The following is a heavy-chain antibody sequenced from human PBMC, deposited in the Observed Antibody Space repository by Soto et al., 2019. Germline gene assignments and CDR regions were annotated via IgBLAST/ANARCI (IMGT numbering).Heavy chain of an antibody. J-gene: IGHJ5*02. V-gene: IGHV4-4*02. CDR1: VGSIRTPDW. Sequence: SETLSLTCTVSVGSIRTPDWWSWVRQTPEKGLEWIGEIYHSGTPNYNPSLKSRVSMSVDKSNNQFSLKLYSVTAADTAVYYCAGNWSLGSSSRPRSDPWGQGNLVTVS. D-gene: IGHD6-6*01. CDR3: AGNWSLGSSSRPRSDP. CDR2: IYHSGTP.